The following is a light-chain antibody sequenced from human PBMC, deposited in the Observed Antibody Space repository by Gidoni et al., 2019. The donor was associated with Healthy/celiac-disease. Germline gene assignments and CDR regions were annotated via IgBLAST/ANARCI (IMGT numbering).Light chain of an antibody. CDR2: AAS. V-gene: IGKV1-39*01. CDR1: QSISSY. J-gene: IGKJ1*01. Sequence: IQLPKSPSPLSASVGDRVTITCRASQSISSYLNWYQQKPGKAPKLLIYAASSLQSGVPSRFSGSGSGTDFTLTISSLQPEDFATYYCQQSYSTPRTFGQGTKVEIK. CDR3: QQSYSTPRT.